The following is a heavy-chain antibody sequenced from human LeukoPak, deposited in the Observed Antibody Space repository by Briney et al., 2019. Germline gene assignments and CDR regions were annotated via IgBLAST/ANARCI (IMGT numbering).Heavy chain of an antibody. CDR3: ARDPTRGDLSVY. CDR1: GYTFTGYY. CDR2: INSNSGDT. D-gene: IGHD7-27*01. V-gene: IGHV1-2*02. J-gene: IGHJ4*02. Sequence: GASVTVSCKASGYTFTGYYMHWVRQVPGQGLEWMGWINSNSGDTNYAQKFQGRVTMTRDTSISTAYMELSRLRSDDTAVYYCARDPTRGDLSVYWGQGTLVTVSS.